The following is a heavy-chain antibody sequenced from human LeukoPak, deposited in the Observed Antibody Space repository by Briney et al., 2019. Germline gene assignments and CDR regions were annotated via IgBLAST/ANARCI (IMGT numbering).Heavy chain of an antibody. V-gene: IGHV4-4*07. Sequence: PSETLSLTCTVSGGSISSYYWSWIRQPAGKGLEWIGRIYTSGSTNYNPSLKSRVTMSVDTSKNQFSLKLTSVTAADTAVYYCARWGSGSYLDYFDYWGQGTLVTVSS. D-gene: IGHD1-26*01. CDR3: ARWGSGSYLDYFDY. CDR1: GGSISSYY. CDR2: IYTSGST. J-gene: IGHJ4*02.